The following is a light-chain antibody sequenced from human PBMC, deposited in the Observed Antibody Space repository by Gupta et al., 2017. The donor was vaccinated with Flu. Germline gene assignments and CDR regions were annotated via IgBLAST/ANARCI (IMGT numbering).Light chain of an antibody. Sequence: IQLTQSPSSLSASLGDRVTITCQASQAISNSLNWYQQKGGKPPKLLIYDASNLESGVPSRFTGTGSGRDFTLTISSLQPEDFATYYCQQYYTVLPLTFGGGTKVDI. CDR3: QQYYTVLPLT. V-gene: IGKV1-33*01. CDR2: DAS. CDR1: QAISNS. J-gene: IGKJ4*01.